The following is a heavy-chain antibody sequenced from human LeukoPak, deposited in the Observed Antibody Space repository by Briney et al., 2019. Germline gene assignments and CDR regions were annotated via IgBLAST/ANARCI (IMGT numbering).Heavy chain of an antibody. CDR1: GGSFSGYY. CDR3: ARDGGGIAAPN. Sequence: KPSETLSLTCAVYGGSFSGYYWSWIRQPPGKGLEWIGEINHSGSTNYNPSLKSRVTISVDTSKNQFSLKLSSVTAADTAVYYCARDGGGIAAPNWGQGTLVTVSS. V-gene: IGHV4-34*01. CDR2: INHSGST. D-gene: IGHD6-13*01. J-gene: IGHJ4*02.